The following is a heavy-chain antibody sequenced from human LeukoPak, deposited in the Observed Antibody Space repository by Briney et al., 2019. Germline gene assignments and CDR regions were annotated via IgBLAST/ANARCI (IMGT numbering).Heavy chain of an antibody. Sequence: GASVKVSCKASGYTFTSYGISWVRQAPGQGLEWMGWISAYNGNTNYAQKLQGRVTITRDTSASTAYMELSSLRSEDTAMYYCAREGYGSGSYFVDYWGQGTLVTVSS. J-gene: IGHJ4*02. V-gene: IGHV1-18*01. D-gene: IGHD3-10*01. CDR3: AREGYGSGSYFVDY. CDR1: GYTFTSYG. CDR2: ISAYNGNT.